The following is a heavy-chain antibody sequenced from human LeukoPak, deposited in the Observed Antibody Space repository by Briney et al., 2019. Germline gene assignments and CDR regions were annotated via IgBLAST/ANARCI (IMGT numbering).Heavy chain of an antibody. CDR1: GYSFTSYW. V-gene: IGHV5-51*01. Sequence: GESLKISCKGSGYSFTSYWIGWVRQMPGKGLEWMGIIYPGDSDTRYSPSFQGQVTISADKSISTAYLQWSSLKASDTAMYYCARMGGVYYDFWSGYFFRPPGSWFDPWGQGTLVTVSS. D-gene: IGHD3-3*01. J-gene: IGHJ5*02. CDR3: ARMGGVYYDFWSGYFFRPPGSWFDP. CDR2: IYPGDSDT.